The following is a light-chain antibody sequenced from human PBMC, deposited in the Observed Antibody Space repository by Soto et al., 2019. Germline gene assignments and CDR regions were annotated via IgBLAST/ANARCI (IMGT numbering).Light chain of an antibody. J-gene: IGKJ1*01. V-gene: IGKV3-15*01. CDR1: QTVSNN. Sequence: EIVLTQSPGTLSLSPGERATLSCRASQTVSNNYLAWYQQQPGQAPRLLIYGASTRATGIPARFSGSGSGTEFTLTISSLQSEDFAVYYCQQYNNWPQTFGQGTKVDI. CDR3: QQYNNWPQT. CDR2: GAS.